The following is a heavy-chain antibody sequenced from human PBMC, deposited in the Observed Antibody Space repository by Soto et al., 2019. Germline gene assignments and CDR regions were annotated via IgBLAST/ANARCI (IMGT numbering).Heavy chain of an antibody. J-gene: IGHJ4*02. Sequence: GGSLRLSCATSVIAFNSSGMHWLRQSPGKGLEWLALIWFDGSNRIYADSVKGRFTISRDNSKNTLYLQMDSRRADDTAIYYCARGNNHFDRWGQGILVTAPQ. V-gene: IGHV3-33*01. CDR2: IWFDGSNR. D-gene: IGHD1-20*01. CDR1: VIAFNSSG. CDR3: ARGNNHFDR.